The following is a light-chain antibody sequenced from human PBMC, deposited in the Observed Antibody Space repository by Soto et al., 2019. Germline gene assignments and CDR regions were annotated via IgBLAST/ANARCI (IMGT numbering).Light chain of an antibody. CDR3: QQYNSYPIT. V-gene: IGKV1-5*03. J-gene: IGKJ5*01. CDR1: QSISSW. CDR2: KAS. Sequence: DIQMTQSPSTLSASVGDRFTIPCRASQSISSWLAWYQQKPGKAPKLLINKASSLESGVPSRFSGSGSGTEFTLTISSLQPDDFATYYCQQYNSYPITFGQGTRLEIK.